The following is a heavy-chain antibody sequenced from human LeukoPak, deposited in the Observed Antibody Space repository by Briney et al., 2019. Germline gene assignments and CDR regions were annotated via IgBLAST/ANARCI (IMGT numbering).Heavy chain of an antibody. V-gene: IGHV4-39*07. J-gene: IGHJ3*02. D-gene: IGHD3-22*01. Sequence: PSETLSLTCTVSGGSISSSNFYWGWIRQPPGKGLEWIGSMYYSGSTYYHPSLKSRATISVDTSKNQFSLKLSSVTAADTAVYYCAREHYYDSSGSGGSFDIWGQGTMVTVSS. CDR2: MYYSGST. CDR3: AREHYYDSSGSGGSFDI. CDR1: GGSISSSNFY.